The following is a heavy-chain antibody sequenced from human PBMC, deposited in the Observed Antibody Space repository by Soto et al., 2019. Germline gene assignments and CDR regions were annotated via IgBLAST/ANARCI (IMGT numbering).Heavy chain of an antibody. CDR3: ARRLQWQLRPLDS. D-gene: IGHD6-19*01. J-gene: IGHJ4*02. CDR1: GVTFSDYY. Sequence: GGSLRLSCAGSGVTFSDYYMTWIRQAPGKGLEWVSYINTLSSAIYYADSVKGRFTISRDNAKNSLYLQMNSLRAEDTAVYYCARRLQWQLRPLDSWGRGTLVTVSS. CDR2: INTLSSAI. V-gene: IGHV3-11*01.